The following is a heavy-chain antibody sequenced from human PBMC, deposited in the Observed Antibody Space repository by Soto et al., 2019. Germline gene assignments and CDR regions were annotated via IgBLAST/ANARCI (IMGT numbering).Heavy chain of an antibody. Sequence: GGSLRLSCAASGFTFSSYSMNWVRQAPGKGLEWVSSISSSSSYIYYADSVKGRFTISRDNAKNSLYLQMNSLRAEDTAVYYCVREVEYCTNGVCFPYFEYWGQGTLVTVSS. D-gene: IGHD2-8*01. CDR1: GFTFSSYS. V-gene: IGHV3-21*01. CDR2: ISSSSSYI. J-gene: IGHJ4*02. CDR3: VREVEYCTNGVCFPYFEY.